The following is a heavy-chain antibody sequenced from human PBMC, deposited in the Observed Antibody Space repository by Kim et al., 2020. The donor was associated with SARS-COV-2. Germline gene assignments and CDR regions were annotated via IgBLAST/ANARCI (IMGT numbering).Heavy chain of an antibody. Sequence: GGSLRLSCAASGFIFSDYYMSWVRQAPGKGLEWVSYISNSGNSIYYADSVKGRFTISRDNAKNSLYLLMNSLRPEDTAVYYCAREDSSKDHGRFDPWGQGTLVTVSS. J-gene: IGHJ5*02. D-gene: IGHD6-13*01. CDR3: AREDSSKDHGRFDP. V-gene: IGHV3-11*01. CDR2: ISNSGNSI. CDR1: GFIFSDYY.